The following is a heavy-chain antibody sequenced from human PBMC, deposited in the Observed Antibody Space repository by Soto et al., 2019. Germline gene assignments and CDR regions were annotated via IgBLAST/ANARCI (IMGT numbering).Heavy chain of an antibody. CDR3: ARVPDR. J-gene: IGHJ5*02. D-gene: IGHD2-2*01. Sequence: SETLSLTCTVSGGSIISYCWSWIRQPPGKGLEWIGYIYHSGSTYYNPSLKSRVTISVDRSKNQFSLKLSSVTAADTAVYYCARVPDRWGQGTLVTVSS. CDR2: IYHSGST. V-gene: IGHV4-59*12. CDR1: GGSIISYC.